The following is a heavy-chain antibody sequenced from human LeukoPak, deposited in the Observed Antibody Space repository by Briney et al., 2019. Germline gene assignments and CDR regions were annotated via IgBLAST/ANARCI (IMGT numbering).Heavy chain of an antibody. Sequence: GGSLRLSCAASGFTFSSYAMHWVRQAPGKGLEGEAVISYDGSNKHYADSVKGRFTISRDDSKSTLYLQMNSLRPEDTAVYYCARGGGVPAASYFYAMDVWGKGTRSPSPQ. CDR2: ISYDGSNK. CDR1: GFTFSSYA. J-gene: IGHJ6*04. D-gene: IGHD2-2*01. CDR3: ARGGGVPAASYFYAMDV. V-gene: IGHV3-30*04.